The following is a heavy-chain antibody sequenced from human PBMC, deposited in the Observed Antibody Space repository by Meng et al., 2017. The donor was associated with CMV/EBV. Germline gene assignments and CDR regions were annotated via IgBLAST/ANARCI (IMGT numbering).Heavy chain of an antibody. J-gene: IGHJ4*02. CDR2: ISIDGRDE. CDR3: ARARGYCSTTSCWRTLDY. D-gene: IGHD2-2*01. CDR1: GFTFSDYY. V-gene: IGHV3-30*03. Sequence: GGSLRLSCAASGFTFSDYYMSWVRQAPGKGPEWVAVISIDGRDEYYAESVKGRFTISRDNSKNTLDLQATSLRPEDTALYYCARARGYCSTTSCWRTLDYWGQGTLVTVSS.